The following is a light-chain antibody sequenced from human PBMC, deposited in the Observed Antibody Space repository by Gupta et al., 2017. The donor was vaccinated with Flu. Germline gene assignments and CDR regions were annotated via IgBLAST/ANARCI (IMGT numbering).Light chain of an antibody. V-gene: IGKV3-20*01. CDR3: QHYGSPPWT. J-gene: IGKJ1*01. Sequence: TLSWSPGERATPTSRASQRVTTNTLAWYQQRPGQAPRLLIYDASNRATGIPDRFSDSGSGTDFTLTISRLEPEDFAVYHCQHYGSPPWTFGQGTKVEI. CDR2: DAS. CDR1: QRVTTNT.